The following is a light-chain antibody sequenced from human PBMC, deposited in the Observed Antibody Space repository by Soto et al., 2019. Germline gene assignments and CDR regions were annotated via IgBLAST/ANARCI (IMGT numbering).Light chain of an antibody. CDR1: SSDVVGYNY. J-gene: IGLJ1*01. CDR2: DVS. V-gene: IGLV2-14*03. CDR3: SSYTTSNTRQIV. Sequence: QSVLTQPASVSGSPGQSITISCTGTSSDVVGYNYVSWYQHHPGKAPKLIIYDVSNRPSGVSIRFSGSKSDNTASLTISGLQPEDEADYHCSSYTTSNTRQIVXGTGTKVTVL.